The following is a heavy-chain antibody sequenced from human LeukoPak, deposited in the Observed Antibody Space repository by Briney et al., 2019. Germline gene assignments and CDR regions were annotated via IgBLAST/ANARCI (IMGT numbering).Heavy chain of an antibody. CDR1: RFTFNTYA. CDR2: ISGSSTTI. Sequence: PGGSLRLSCAASRFTFNTYAMSWVRQAPGKGLEWVSYISGSSTTIYYADSVKGRFTISRDNAKNSLYLQMNSLRDEDTAVYYCARDLVGATASWGQGTLVTVSS. D-gene: IGHD1-26*01. V-gene: IGHV3-48*02. J-gene: IGHJ5*02. CDR3: ARDLVGATAS.